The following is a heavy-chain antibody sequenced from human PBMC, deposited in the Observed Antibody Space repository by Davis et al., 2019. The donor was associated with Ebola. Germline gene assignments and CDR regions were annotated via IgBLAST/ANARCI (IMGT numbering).Heavy chain of an antibody. CDR1: GDPTGSSDFY. D-gene: IGHD3-10*01. J-gene: IGHJ5*02. Sequence: SETLSPTCTVSGDPTGSSDFYWAWIRQSPGKGLEWIGRVYYSGSTNYNPSLKSRVTISVDTSKNQFSLKLSSVTAADTAVYYCARDGKPYYGSGSRWFDPWGQGTLVTVSS. CDR3: ARDGKPYYGSGSRWFDP. CDR2: VYYSGST. V-gene: IGHV4-39*07.